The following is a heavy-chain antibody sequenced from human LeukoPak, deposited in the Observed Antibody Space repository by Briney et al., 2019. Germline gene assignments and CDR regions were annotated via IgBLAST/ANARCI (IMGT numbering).Heavy chain of an antibody. Sequence: GGSLRLSCAASGFMFTSCSMNWVRQAPGKGLEWVSSISSTGIYIYYADSLKGRFTISRDNAKNSLYLQMNSLRAEDTAMYYCAREDWGTYYFDSWGQGTLVTVSS. J-gene: IGHJ4*02. D-gene: IGHD7-27*01. CDR1: GFMFTSCS. V-gene: IGHV3-21*01. CDR2: ISSTGIYI. CDR3: AREDWGTYYFDS.